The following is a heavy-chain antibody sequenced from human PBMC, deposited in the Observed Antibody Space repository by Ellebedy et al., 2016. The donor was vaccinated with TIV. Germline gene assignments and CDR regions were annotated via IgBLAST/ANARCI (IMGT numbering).Heavy chain of an antibody. J-gene: IGHJ4*02. Sequence: GGSLRLXCAASGFTFSSYSMNWVRQAPGKGLEWVSYISSSSSTIYYADSVKGRFTISRDNFKSTLYLQMNSLRDEDAAVYYCAKDLGYGSIVWGQGTQVTVSS. D-gene: IGHD3-10*01. V-gene: IGHV3-48*02. CDR2: ISSSSSTI. CDR3: AKDLGYGSIV. CDR1: GFTFSSYS.